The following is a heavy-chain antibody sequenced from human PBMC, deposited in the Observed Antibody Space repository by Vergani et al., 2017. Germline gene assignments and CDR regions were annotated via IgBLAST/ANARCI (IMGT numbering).Heavy chain of an antibody. D-gene: IGHD2/OR15-2a*01. CDR2: IKSDGSIT. CDR3: VRHSWFRSCKSVNCSSWDY. J-gene: IGHJ4*02. V-gene: IGHV3-74*01. CDR1: GFSFSGYW. Sequence: EVQLVESGGGLIHPGGSLRLSCEGSGFSFSGYWMHWVRQSPEKGLVWVSRIKSDGSITNYADSVKGRFTISRDNAKNTLYLEMNSLRGDDTAIYYCVRHSWFRSCKSVNCSSWDYWGQGTPVTVSS.